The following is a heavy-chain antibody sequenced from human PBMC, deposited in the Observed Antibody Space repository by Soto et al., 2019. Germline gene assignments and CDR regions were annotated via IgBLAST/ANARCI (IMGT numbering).Heavy chain of an antibody. CDR3: ARDHHTYYYDSSGYSGVVAFDI. V-gene: IGHV4-59*01. Sequence: TSETLSLTCTVSGGSISSYYWSWIRQPPGKGLERIGYIYYSGSTNYNPSLKSRVTISVDTSKNQFSLKLSSVTAADTAVYYCARDHHTYYYDSSGYSGVVAFDIWGQGTMVTVSS. CDR2: IYYSGST. D-gene: IGHD3-22*01. CDR1: GGSISSYY. J-gene: IGHJ3*02.